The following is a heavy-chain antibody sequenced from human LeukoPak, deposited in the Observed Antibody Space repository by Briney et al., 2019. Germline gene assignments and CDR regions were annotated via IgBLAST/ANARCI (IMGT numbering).Heavy chain of an antibody. V-gene: IGHV3-53*01. D-gene: IGHD4/OR15-4a*01. J-gene: IGHJ4*02. CDR2: IYSGGST. CDR1: GFTVSSNY. CDR3: ARATRMVPYDY. Sequence: GGSLRLSCAASGFTVSSNYMSWVRQAPGKGLEWVSVIYSGGSTYYADSVKGRFTISRDNSKNTLYLQMNSLRAEDTAVHYCARATRMVPYDYWGQGTLVTVSS.